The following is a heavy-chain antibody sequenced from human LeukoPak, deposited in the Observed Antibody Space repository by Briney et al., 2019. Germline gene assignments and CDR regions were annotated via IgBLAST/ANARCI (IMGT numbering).Heavy chain of an antibody. CDR1: GGSISSYY. Sequence: PSETLSLTCTVSGGSISSYYWSWIRQPPGKGLEWIGYTYYSGSTNYNPSLKSRVTISVDTSKNQFSLKLSSVTAADTAVYYCARFEGGYEYYFDYWAREPWSPSPQ. V-gene: IGHV4-59*01. J-gene: IGHJ4*02. CDR3: ARFEGGYEYYFDY. D-gene: IGHD3-22*01. CDR2: TYYSGST.